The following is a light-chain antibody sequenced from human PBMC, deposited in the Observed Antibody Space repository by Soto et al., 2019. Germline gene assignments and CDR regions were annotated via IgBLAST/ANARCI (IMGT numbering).Light chain of an antibody. V-gene: IGKV1-5*03. CDR2: KAA. CDR1: DNIAPW. CDR3: QHYNSFSRT. J-gene: IGKJ1*01. Sequence: DIQMTQSPSTLSASVGDRVAITCRASDNIAPWVAWYQQKPGKAPKLLIYKAANLADEVPSRFAGSGSGTDFTLTITRLQTDEFETYYWQHYNSFSRTFGQGTKVEV.